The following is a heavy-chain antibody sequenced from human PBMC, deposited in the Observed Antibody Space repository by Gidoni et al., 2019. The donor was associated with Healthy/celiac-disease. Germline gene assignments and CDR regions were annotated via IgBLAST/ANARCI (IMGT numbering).Heavy chain of an antibody. J-gene: IGHJ4*02. CDR2: IRYDGSNK. CDR3: AKDEVFLDY. V-gene: IGHV3-30*02. CDR1: GFTFSSYG. Sequence: QVQLVESGGGVVQPGGSLRLSCAASGFTFSSYGMHWVRQAPGKGLEWVAFIRYDGSNKYYADSVKGRFTISRDNSKNTLYLQMNSLRAEDTAVYYCAKDEVFLDYWGQGTLVTVSS.